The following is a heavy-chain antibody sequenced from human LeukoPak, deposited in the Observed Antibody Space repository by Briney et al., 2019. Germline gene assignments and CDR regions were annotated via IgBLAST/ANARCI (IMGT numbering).Heavy chain of an antibody. D-gene: IGHD3-10*02. CDR3: AELGITMIGGV. CDR2: ISSSGSTI. CDR1: GFTFSSYE. V-gene: IGHV3-48*03. Sequence: GGSLRLSCAASGFTFSSYEMNWVRQAPGKGLEWVSYISSSGSTIYYADSVKGRFTISRDNAKNSLYLQMNSLRAEDTAVYYCAELGITMIGGVWGKGTPVTVSS. J-gene: IGHJ6*04.